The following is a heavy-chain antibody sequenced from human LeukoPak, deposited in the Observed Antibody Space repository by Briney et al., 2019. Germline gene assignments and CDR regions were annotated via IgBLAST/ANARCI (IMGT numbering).Heavy chain of an antibody. V-gene: IGHV3-53*01. CDR2: IYSGGST. J-gene: IGHJ6*03. D-gene: IGHD6-13*01. Sequence: GGSLRLSCAASGFTVSSNYMSWVRQAPGKGLEWVSVIYSGGSTYYADSVKGRFTISRDNSNNTLYLQMNSLRAEDTAVYYCARDGSSSWHNIKEDYYYMDVWGKGTTVTVSS. CDR1: GFTVSSNY. CDR3: ARDGSSSWHNIKEDYYYMDV.